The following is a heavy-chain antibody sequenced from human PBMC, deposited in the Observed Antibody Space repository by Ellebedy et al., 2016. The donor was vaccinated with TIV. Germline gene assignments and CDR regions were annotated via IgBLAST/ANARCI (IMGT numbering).Heavy chain of an antibody. CDR1: GFTFSDYY. Sequence: PGGSLRLSCAASGFTFSDYYISWIRQPPGKGLAWFSSISSSSSYTNYADSVRGRFTISRDNAKTSLYLQMNSLRAEDTAVYYCAREGIGSGWYYYGMDVWGQGTTVTVSS. V-gene: IGHV3-11*06. CDR3: AREGIGSGWYYYGMDV. CDR2: ISSSSSYT. J-gene: IGHJ6*02. D-gene: IGHD6-19*01.